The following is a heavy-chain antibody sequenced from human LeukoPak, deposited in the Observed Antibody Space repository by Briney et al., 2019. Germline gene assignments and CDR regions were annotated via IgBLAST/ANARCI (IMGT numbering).Heavy chain of an antibody. CDR3: ARVTVRHAFDI. V-gene: IGHV3-21*01. D-gene: IGHD4-17*01. CDR2: ISSSSSYI. Sequence: AGGSLRLSCAASGFTFSSYSMNWVRQAPGKGLEWVSSISSSSSYIYYADSVKGRFTISRDNAKNSLYLQMNSLRAEDTAVYHCARVTVRHAFDIWGQGTMVTVSS. CDR1: GFTFSSYS. J-gene: IGHJ3*02.